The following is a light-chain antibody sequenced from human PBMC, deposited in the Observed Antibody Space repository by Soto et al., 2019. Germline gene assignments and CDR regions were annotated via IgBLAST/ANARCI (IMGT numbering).Light chain of an antibody. CDR1: QSVSSTY. V-gene: IGKV3-20*01. CDR2: GAS. Sequence: EIVLTQSPGTLSLSPGERATLSCRASQSVSSTYLAWYQQKPGQAPRLLLYGASSRATGIPDRFSGSGSGTDFTLTISRLEPEDFAVYYCQQYGRSPQTLGQGTKVEIK. CDR3: QQYGRSPQT. J-gene: IGKJ1*01.